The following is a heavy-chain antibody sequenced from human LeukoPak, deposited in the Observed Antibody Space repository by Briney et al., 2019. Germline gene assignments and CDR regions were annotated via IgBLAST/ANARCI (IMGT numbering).Heavy chain of an antibody. V-gene: IGHV3-30*18. CDR2: ISYDGSNK. CDR1: GFTFSSYG. J-gene: IGHJ4*02. CDR3: AKDPGDY. Sequence: GGSLRLSCAASGFTFSSYGVHWVRQAPGKGLEWVAVISYDGSNKYYADSVKGRFTVSRDNSKNTLYLQMNSLRAEDTAVYYCAKDPGDYWGQGTLVTVSS.